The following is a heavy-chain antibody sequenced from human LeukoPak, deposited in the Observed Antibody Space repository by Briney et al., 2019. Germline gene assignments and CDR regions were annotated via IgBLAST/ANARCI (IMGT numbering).Heavy chain of an antibody. J-gene: IGHJ5*02. Sequence: GGSLRLSCAAFGFTFDDYGMSWVRQAPGKGLEWVTGINWNGGSTGYADSVKGRFTISRDNAKNSLYLQMNSLRAEDTALYYCARVYSAPNWFDPLGQGTLVTVSS. V-gene: IGHV3-20*04. CDR2: INWNGGST. CDR3: ARVYSAPNWFDP. CDR1: GFTFDDYG. D-gene: IGHD2-21*01.